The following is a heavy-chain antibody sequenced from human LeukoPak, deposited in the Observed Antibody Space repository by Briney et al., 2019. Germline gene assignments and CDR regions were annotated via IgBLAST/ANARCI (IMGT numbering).Heavy chain of an antibody. CDR1: GFTFSSYV. J-gene: IGHJ4*02. CDR3: ARDGPLITIFGYFDY. V-gene: IGHV3-30*04. CDR2: ISYDGSNK. D-gene: IGHD3-3*01. Sequence: GRSLRLSCAASGFTFSSYVMHWVRQAPGKGLEWVAVISYDGSNKYYADSVKGRFTISGDNSKNTLYLQMNSLRAEDTALYYCARDGPLITIFGYFDYWGQGTLVSVSS.